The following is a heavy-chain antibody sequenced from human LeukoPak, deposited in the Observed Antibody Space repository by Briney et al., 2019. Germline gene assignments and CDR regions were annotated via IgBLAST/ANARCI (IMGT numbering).Heavy chain of an antibody. Sequence: GGSLRLSCAASGFTFSSYWMHWVRQAPGKGLVWVSRINSDGSTTNYADSVKGRFTISRDNAENTLYLQMNSLRVEDTAVYYCTRRVSATSWFDPWGQGTLVTVSS. CDR2: INSDGSTT. CDR3: TRRVSATSWFDP. J-gene: IGHJ5*02. D-gene: IGHD2-15*01. V-gene: IGHV3-74*01. CDR1: GFTFSSYW.